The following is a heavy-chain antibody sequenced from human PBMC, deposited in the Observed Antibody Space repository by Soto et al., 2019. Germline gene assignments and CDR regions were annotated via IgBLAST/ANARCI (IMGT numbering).Heavy chain of an antibody. J-gene: IGHJ6*02. CDR2: IGAADDP. CDR3: ARAYSGRLPRRVDYYFAMDV. V-gene: IGHV3-13*05. Sequence: EVQLVETGGGVVQPGESLRLSCAASGFTFSAYDMHWVRQTTGKGLEWVSAIGAADDPYYLGSVKGRFTISRENAKNSFYLQTNSLRADDTAVYYCARAYSGRLPRRVDYYFAMDVWGQGTTVTVSS. CDR1: GFTFSAYD. D-gene: IGHD2-15*01.